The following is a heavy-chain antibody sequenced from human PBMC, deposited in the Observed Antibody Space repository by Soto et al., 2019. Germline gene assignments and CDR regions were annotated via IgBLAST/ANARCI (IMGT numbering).Heavy chain of an antibody. CDR1: GYTFTTYA. D-gene: IGHD3-10*02. CDR3: ARDGPPLFD. Sequence: QVQLVQSGAEVKKPGASVKVSCKASGYTFTTYAISWVRQAPGQGLEWMGWISAYNGNTNYAQKLQGRVTMTTDTATRAACMELRGLRSDDTAVYYCARDGPPLFDWGQGTLVTVSS. CDR2: ISAYNGNT. V-gene: IGHV1-18*01. J-gene: IGHJ4*02.